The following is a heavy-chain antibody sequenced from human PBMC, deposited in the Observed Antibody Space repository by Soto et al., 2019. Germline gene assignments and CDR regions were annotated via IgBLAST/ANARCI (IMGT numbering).Heavy chain of an antibody. Sequence: SETLSLTCTVSGGSISSSSYYWGWIRQPPGKGLEWIGSIYYSGSTYYNPSLKSRVTISVDTSKNQFSLKLSSVTAADTAVYYRASLTTVTLLNDYWGQGTLVTVSS. J-gene: IGHJ4*02. V-gene: IGHV4-39*01. CDR3: ASLTTVTLLNDY. CDR1: GGSISSSSYY. D-gene: IGHD4-17*01. CDR2: IYYSGST.